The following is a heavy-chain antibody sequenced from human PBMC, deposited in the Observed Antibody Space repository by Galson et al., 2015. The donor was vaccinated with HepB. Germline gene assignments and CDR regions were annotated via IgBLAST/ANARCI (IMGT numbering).Heavy chain of an antibody. CDR1: GFNFDTYA. D-gene: IGHD5-24*01. CDR3: ARGIPRDGYTYSYYYYDTLDV. V-gene: IGHV3-30-3*01. J-gene: IGHJ6*02. CDR2: ISYDGGNK. Sequence: SLRLSCAGSGFNFDTYALLWVRQAPGKGLEWLAVISYDGGNKYFADSVKGRFTISRDNSRNTVFLQMTSLRPEDTAVYYCARGIPRDGYTYSYYYYDTLDVWGHGTKVTVSS.